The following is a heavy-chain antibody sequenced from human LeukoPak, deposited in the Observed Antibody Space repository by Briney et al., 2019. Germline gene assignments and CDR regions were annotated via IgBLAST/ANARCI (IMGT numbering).Heavy chain of an antibody. CDR1: GGSISGSTYY. D-gene: IGHD1-26*01. CDR3: ASRTYRV. V-gene: IGHV4-39*01. Sequence: PSETLSLTCTVSGGSISGSTYYWGWLRQPPGQGLEWIVSIYYSGATYYNPSLKSRVTVSVDTSKNQFSLKLRSVTAADTAVYYCASRTYRVWGQGTLVTVSS. CDR2: IYYSGAT. J-gene: IGHJ4*02.